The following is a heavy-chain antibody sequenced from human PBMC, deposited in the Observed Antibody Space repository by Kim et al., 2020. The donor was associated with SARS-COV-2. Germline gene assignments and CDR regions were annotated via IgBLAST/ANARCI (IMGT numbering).Heavy chain of an antibody. V-gene: IGHV4-34*01. CDR1: GGSFSGYY. CDR2: INHSGST. Sequence: SETLSLTCAVYGGSFSGYYWSWIRQPPGKGLEWIGEINHSGSTNYNPSLKSRVTISVDTSKNQFSLKLSSVTAADTAVYYCARGLIAWFYYYGMDVWGQGTTVTVSS. D-gene: IGHD3-9*01. CDR3: ARGLIAWFYYYGMDV. J-gene: IGHJ6*02.